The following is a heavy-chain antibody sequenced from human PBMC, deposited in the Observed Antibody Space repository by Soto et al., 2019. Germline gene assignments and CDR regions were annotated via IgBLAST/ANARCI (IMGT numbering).Heavy chain of an antibody. V-gene: IGHV3-21*01. D-gene: IGHD3-22*01. CDR3: ARDDYDSSGYYH. CDR1: GFTFSSYS. J-gene: IGHJ5*02. CDR2: ISSSSSYI. Sequence: EVQLVESGGGLVKPGGSLRLSCAASGFTFSSYSMNWVRQAPGKGLEWVSSISSSSSYIYYADSVKGRFTISRDNAKNSLYLQMSSLRAEDTAVYYCARDDYDSSGYYHWGQGTLVTVAS.